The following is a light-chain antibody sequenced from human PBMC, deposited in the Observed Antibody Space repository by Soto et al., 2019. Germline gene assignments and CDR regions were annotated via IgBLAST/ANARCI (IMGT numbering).Light chain of an antibody. CDR1: QSISRS. V-gene: IGKV1-5*01. CDR3: QQYSSFLLT. CDR2: DAS. Sequence: DIQMTQSPSTLSASVGDRVTITCRASQSISRSLAWYQQKPGKAPNLLIFDASSLESGVPSRFIGSGFRTEFTLTISSLQPDDFATYYCQQYSSFLLTFGPGTTVDIK. J-gene: IGKJ3*01.